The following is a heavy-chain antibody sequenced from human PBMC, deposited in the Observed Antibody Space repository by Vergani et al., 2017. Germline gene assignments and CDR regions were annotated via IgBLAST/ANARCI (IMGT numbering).Heavy chain of an antibody. V-gene: IGHV3-30*03. D-gene: IGHD2-8*01. Sequence: QVQLVESGGGVVQPGRSLRLSCAASGFTFSSYGMHWVRQAPGKGLEWVAVISYDGSNKYYADSVKGRFTISRDNSKNTLYLQMNSLRAEDTAVYYCARLGGCTNGVCADGWFDPWGQGTLVTVSS. CDR2: ISYDGSNK. J-gene: IGHJ5*02. CDR1: GFTFSSYG. CDR3: ARLGGCTNGVCADGWFDP.